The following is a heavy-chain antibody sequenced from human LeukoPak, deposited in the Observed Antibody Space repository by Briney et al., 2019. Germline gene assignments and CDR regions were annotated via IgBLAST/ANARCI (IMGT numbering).Heavy chain of an antibody. J-gene: IGHJ6*03. D-gene: IGHD1-1*01. CDR1: GFTFSSYA. CDR2: ISYDGSNK. CDR3: ARGQNETYYYYMDV. Sequence: GGSLRLSCAASGFTFSSYAMHWVRQAPGKGLEWVAVISYDGSNKYYADSVKGRFTISRDNSKNTLYLQMNSLRAEDTAVYYCARGQNETYYYYMDVWGKGTTVTVSS. V-gene: IGHV3-30*01.